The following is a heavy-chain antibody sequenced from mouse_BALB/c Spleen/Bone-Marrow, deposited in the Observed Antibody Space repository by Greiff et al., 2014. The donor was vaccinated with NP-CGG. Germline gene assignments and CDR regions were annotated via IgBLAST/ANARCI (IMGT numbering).Heavy chain of an antibody. V-gene: IGHV1S53*02. CDR3: KRSDGNYYAMDY. CDR1: GYTFTDHA. Sequence: VKLMESDAELVKPGASVKISCKASGYTFTDHAIHWVKQKPEQGLEWIGYIPPGNGDIKYNEKFKGKATLTADKSSSTAYMQLNSLTSEDSAVYCCKRSDGNYYAMDYWGQGTSVTVSS. D-gene: IGHD2-1*01. J-gene: IGHJ4*01. CDR2: IPPGNGDI.